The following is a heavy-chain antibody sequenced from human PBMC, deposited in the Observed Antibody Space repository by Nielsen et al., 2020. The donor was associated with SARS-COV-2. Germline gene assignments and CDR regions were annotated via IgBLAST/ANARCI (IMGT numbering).Heavy chain of an antibody. V-gene: IGHV1-3*01. D-gene: IGHD1-14*01. CDR3: ARDRRTLYYYMDV. CDR1: GYTFTSYA. CDR2: INAGNGNT. J-gene: IGHJ6*03. Sequence: ASVKVSCMASGYTFTSYAMHWVRQAPGQRLEWMGWINAGNGNTKYSQKFQGRVTITMDTSASTAYMELSSLRSEDTAVYYCARDRRTLYYYMDVWGKGTTVTVSS.